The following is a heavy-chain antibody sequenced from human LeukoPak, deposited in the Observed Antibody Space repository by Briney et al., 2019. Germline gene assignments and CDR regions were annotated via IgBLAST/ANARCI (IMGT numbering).Heavy chain of an antibody. Sequence: GGSLRLSCAASGFTFSSYEMNWVRQAPGKGLEWVSYISSSGSTIYYEDSVKGRFTISRDNAKNSMYLKMHSLRAEDTAVYYCAELGITMIGGVWGKGTTVTISS. CDR1: GFTFSSYE. J-gene: IGHJ6*04. CDR2: ISSSGSTI. CDR3: AELGITMIGGV. D-gene: IGHD3-10*02. V-gene: IGHV3-48*03.